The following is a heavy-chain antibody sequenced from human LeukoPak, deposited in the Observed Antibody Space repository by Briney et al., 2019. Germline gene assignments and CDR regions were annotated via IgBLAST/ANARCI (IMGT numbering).Heavy chain of an antibody. CDR3: ARVGLEPYYGMDV. V-gene: IGHV3-33*01. J-gene: IGHJ6*02. D-gene: IGHD1-1*01. CDR1: GFTFSSYG. CDR2: IWYDGSNK. Sequence: GGSLRLSCAASGFTFSSYGMHWVRQAPGKGLEWVAVIWYDGSNKYYADSVKGRFTISRDNSKNTLYLQTNSLRAEDTAVYYCARVGLEPYYGMDVWGQGTTVTVSS.